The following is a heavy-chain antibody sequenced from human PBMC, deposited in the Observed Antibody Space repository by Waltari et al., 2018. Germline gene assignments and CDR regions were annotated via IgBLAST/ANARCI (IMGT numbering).Heavy chain of an antibody. CDR1: GFTFSSYW. CDR2: IKQDGSEK. CDR3: ARDMEEGWFDP. V-gene: IGHV3-7*01. J-gene: IGHJ5*02. D-gene: IGHD3-10*01. Sequence: EVQLVASGGGLVQPGGSLRLSCAASGFTFSSYWMRWVRQAPGKGLEWVANIKQDGSEKYYVDSVKGRFTISRDNAKNSLYLQMNSLRAEDTAVYYCARDMEEGWFDPWGQGTLVTVSS.